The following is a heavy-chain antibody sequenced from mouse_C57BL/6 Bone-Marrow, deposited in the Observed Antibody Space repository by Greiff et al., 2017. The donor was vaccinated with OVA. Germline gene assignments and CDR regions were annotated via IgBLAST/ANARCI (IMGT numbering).Heavy chain of an antibody. CDR3: ASYDYVAWFAY. V-gene: IGHV1-7*01. J-gene: IGHJ3*01. Sequence: VQLKQSGAELAKPGASVKLSCKASGYTFTSYWMHWVKQRPGQGLEWIGYINPSSGYTKYNQKFKDKATLTADKSSSTAYMQLSSLTYEDAAVYYCASYDYVAWFAYWGQGTLVTVSA. CDR2: INPSSGYT. CDR1: GYTFTSYW. D-gene: IGHD2-4*01.